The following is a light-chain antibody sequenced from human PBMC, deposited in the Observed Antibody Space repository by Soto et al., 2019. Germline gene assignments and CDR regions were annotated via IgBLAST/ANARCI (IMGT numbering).Light chain of an antibody. V-gene: IGLV1-40*01. CDR3: QSYDSSLSAVV. CDR1: SSNLGAGYD. CDR2: VNT. Sequence: QSVLTQPPSVSGATGQRVTISCTGSSSNLGAGYDVNWYQQFPGTAPKLLIYVNTNRPSGVPDRFSASKSDTSASLAITGLQAEDEADYYCQSYDSSLSAVVFGGGTKLTVL. J-gene: IGLJ2*01.